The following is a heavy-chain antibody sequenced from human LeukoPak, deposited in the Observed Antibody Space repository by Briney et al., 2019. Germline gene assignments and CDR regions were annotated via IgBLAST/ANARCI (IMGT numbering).Heavy chain of an antibody. D-gene: IGHD3-22*01. CDR3: ARVSAYDSSGYYYEDRFDY. Sequence: PGGSLRLSCAASGFTFSSYWMSWVRQAPGKGLEWVANIKQDGSEKYYVDSVKGRFTISRDNAKNSLYLQMNSLRAEDTAVYYCARVSAYDSSGYYYEDRFDYWGQGTLVAVSS. V-gene: IGHV3-7*01. J-gene: IGHJ4*02. CDR2: IKQDGSEK. CDR1: GFTFSSYW.